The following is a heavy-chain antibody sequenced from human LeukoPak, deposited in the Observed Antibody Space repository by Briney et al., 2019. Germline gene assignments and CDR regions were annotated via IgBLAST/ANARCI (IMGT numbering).Heavy chain of an antibody. CDR3: ARQLYVSGSYYAPMDV. V-gene: IGHV4-59*08. Sequence: KTSETLSLTCTVSGGSISSYYWSWIRQPPGKGLEWIASVHHSGSTYYNPSLKSRLTISVDTSKNQFSLKMSSVTAADTAVYFCARQLYVSGSYYAPMDVWGKGTTVTISS. J-gene: IGHJ6*03. D-gene: IGHD3-10*01. CDR2: VHHSGST. CDR1: GGSISSYY.